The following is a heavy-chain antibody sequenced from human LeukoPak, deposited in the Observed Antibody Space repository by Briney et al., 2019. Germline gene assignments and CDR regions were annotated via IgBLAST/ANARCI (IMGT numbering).Heavy chain of an antibody. V-gene: IGHV4-61*01. CDR1: GGSVSSGSYY. J-gene: IGHJ4*02. CDR3: ATDSSSWSYFDY. CDR2: IYYSGST. D-gene: IGHD6-13*01. Sequence: KSSETLSLTCTVSGGSVSSGSYYWRWIRQPPGKGLEWIGYIYYSGSTNYNPSLKSRVAISVDTSKNQFSLKLSSVTAADTAVYYCATDSSSWSYFDYWGQGTLVTVSS.